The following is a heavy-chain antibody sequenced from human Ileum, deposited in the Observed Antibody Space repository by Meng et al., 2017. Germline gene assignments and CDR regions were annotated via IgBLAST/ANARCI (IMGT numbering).Heavy chain of an antibody. CDR2: ISFDGSNK. Sequence: QVHLVESGGGVVQPGRSLRLSCAACGFTFSSYAVHWVRQAPGKGLEWVAVISFDGSNKYYIDSVKGRFTISRDNSKNTVFLQMGSLRAEDTALYYCARGLPYYDSTDYYRLDYWGQGTLVTVSS. V-gene: IGHV3-30-3*01. CDR1: GFTFSSYA. CDR3: ARGLPYYDSTDYYRLDY. D-gene: IGHD3-22*01. J-gene: IGHJ4*02.